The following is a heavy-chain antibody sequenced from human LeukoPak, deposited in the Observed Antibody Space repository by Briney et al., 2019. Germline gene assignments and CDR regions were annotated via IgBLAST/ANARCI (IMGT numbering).Heavy chain of an antibody. D-gene: IGHD5-12*01. CDR1: GGSISSSSYY. J-gene: IGHJ4*02. CDR3: ATSGYDTSPEY. V-gene: IGHV4-39*01. Sequence: SETLSLTCTVSGGSISSSSYYWGWIRQPPGKGLEWIGSIYYSGSTYYNPSFKSRGTISVDTSKNQFSLKLSSVTAADTAVYYCATSGYDTSPEYWGQGTLVTVSS. CDR2: IYYSGST.